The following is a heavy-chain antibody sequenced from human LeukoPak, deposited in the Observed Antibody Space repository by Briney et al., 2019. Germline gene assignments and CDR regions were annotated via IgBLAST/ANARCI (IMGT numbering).Heavy chain of an antibody. CDR1: GYSISSGYY. V-gene: IGHV4-38-2*02. D-gene: IGHD4-17*01. Sequence: PSETLSLTCTVSGYSISSGYYWGWIRPPPGKGLEWIGSIYHSGSTYYNPSLKSRVTISVDTSKNQFSLKLSSVTAADTAVYYCARVGYGDIRSFGYWGQGTLVTVSS. CDR2: IYHSGST. J-gene: IGHJ4*02. CDR3: ARVGYGDIRSFGY.